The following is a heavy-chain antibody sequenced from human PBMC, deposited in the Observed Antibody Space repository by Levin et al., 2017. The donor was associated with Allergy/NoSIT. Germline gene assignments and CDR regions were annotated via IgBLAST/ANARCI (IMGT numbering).Heavy chain of an antibody. V-gene: IGHV3-21*01. CDR2: ISDSSDYI. CDR3: ARGPGDP. J-gene: IGHJ5*02. Sequence: LSLTCAASGFTFSRYSMNWVRQAPGKGLEWVAAISDSSDYIYYADSVKGRFTISRDNAKSSLYLQMNSLTTDDTGVYYCARGPGDPWGQGTLVTVSS. CDR1: GFTFSRYS.